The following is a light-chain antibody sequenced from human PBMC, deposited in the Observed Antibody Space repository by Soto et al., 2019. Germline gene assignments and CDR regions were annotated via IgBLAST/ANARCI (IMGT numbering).Light chain of an antibody. V-gene: IGLV1-40*01. CDR3: QSYDSSLGGYV. CDR2: ENN. J-gene: IGLJ1*01. Sequence: QSVLTQPPSVSEAPGQRVTISCTGSSSNIGAGYEAHWYQQVPGTAPKLLIYENNNRPSGVPDRFSGSKSGTSASLAITGREAEDEAEYYCQSYDSSLGGYVFGTGTKLTVL. CDR1: SSNIGAGYE.